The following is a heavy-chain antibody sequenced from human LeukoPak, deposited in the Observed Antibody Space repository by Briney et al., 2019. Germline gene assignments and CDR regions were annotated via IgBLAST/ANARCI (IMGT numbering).Heavy chain of an antibody. V-gene: IGHV1-18*01. CDR1: GYTFTSYG. D-gene: IGHD2-15*01. Sequence: ASVKVSCKASGYTFTSYGISWVRQAPGQGLEWMGWISAYNGNTNYAQKLQGRVTMTTDTSTSTACMELRSLRSDDTAVYYCARDTVVVVAATELSTVNFDYWGQGTLVTVSS. J-gene: IGHJ4*02. CDR2: ISAYNGNT. CDR3: ARDTVVVVAATELSTVNFDY.